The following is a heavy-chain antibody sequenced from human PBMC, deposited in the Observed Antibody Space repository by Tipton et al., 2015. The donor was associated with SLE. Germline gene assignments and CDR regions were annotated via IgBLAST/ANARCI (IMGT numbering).Heavy chain of an antibody. CDR3: ARDLDYGDY. V-gene: IGHV4-59*01. J-gene: IGHJ4*02. Sequence: LRLSCTVSGGSISSYYWSWIRQPPGKGLEWIGYIYYSGSTNYNPSLKSRVTISVDTSKNQFSLKLSSVTAADTAVYYCARDLDYGDYWGQGTLVTVSS. CDR1: GGSISSYY. CDR2: IYYSGST.